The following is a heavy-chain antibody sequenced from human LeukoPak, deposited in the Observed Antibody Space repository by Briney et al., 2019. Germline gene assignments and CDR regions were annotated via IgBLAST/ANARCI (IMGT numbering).Heavy chain of an antibody. CDR3: ARDGYYDFWSGPSSVPYYYYYMDV. D-gene: IGHD3-3*01. J-gene: IGHJ6*03. CDR1: GYTFTSYG. V-gene: IGHV1-18*01. Sequence: GASVKVSCKASGYTFTSYGISWVRQAPGQGLEWMGWISAYNGNTNYAQKLQGRVTITTDPSTSTAYMDLRSLRSDDTAVYYCARDGYYDFWSGPSSVPYYYYYMDVWGKGTTVTVSS. CDR2: ISAYNGNT.